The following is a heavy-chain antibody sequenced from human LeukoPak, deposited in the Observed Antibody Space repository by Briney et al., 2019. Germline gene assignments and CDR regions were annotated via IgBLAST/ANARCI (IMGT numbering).Heavy chain of an antibody. J-gene: IGHJ5*02. CDR1: GYTFTGYY. CDR3: ARGEYITIFGVVIRFDP. D-gene: IGHD3-3*01. CDR2: INPNSGGT. Sequence: ASVKVSCKASGYTFTGYYIHWVRQAPGQGLEWVGWINPNSGGTNYAQKFQGRVTVTRDTSINTAYMELSRLRSDDTAVYYCARGEYITIFGVVIRFDPWGQGTLVTVSS. V-gene: IGHV1-2*02.